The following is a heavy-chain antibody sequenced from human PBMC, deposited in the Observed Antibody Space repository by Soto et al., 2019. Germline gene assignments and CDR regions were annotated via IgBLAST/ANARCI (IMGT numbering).Heavy chain of an antibody. J-gene: IGHJ4*02. CDR3: ARQGYSEWELLLSFDY. Sequence: SETLSLTCTVSGGSISSSSYYWGWIRQPPGKGLEWIGSIYYSGSTYYNPSLKSRVTISVDTSKNQFSLKLSSVTAADTAVYYCARQGYSEWELLLSFDYCGQGTLVTVSS. CDR1: GGSISSSSYY. D-gene: IGHD1-26*01. V-gene: IGHV4-39*01. CDR2: IYYSGST.